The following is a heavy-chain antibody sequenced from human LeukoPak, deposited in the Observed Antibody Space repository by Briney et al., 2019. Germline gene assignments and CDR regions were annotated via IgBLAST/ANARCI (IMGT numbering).Heavy chain of an antibody. J-gene: IGHJ5*02. CDR1: GFTFSSYG. D-gene: IGHD6-19*01. CDR3: AREGGWNNWFDP. CDR2: ISYDGSNK. Sequence: AGGSLRLSCAASGFTFSSYGMHWVRQAPGKGLEWVAVISYDGSNKYYADSVKGRFTISRDNSKNTLYLQMNSLRAEDTAVYYCAREGGWNNWFDPWGQGTLVTVSS. V-gene: IGHV3-30*19.